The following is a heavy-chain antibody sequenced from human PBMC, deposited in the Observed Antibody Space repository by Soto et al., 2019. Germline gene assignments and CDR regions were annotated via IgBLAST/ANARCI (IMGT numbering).Heavy chain of an antibody. CDR2: ISAYNGNT. CDR3: ARDLYRGSLRDGMDV. J-gene: IGHJ6*02. CDR1: GYTFTSYG. V-gene: IGHV1-18*01. Sequence: ASVKVSCKASGYTFTSYGISWVRQAPGQGLEWMGWISAYNGNTNYAQKLQGRVTMTTDTSTSTAYMELRSLRSDDTAVYYCARDLYRGSLRDGMDVCGQGRKVTVSS. D-gene: IGHD1-26*01.